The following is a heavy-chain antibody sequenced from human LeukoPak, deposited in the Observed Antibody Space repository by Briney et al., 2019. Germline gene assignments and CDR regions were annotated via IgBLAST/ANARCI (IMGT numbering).Heavy chain of an antibody. V-gene: IGHV3-30-3*01. CDR2: ISYDGSNK. J-gene: IGHJ4*02. CDR1: GFTFSSYA. CDR3: ARSAPYSSSWYVFDY. D-gene: IGHD6-13*01. Sequence: GRSLRLSCAASGFTFSSYAMHWVGQPPARGLGGGEVISYDGSNKYYADSVKGRFTISRDNSKNTLYLQMNSLRAEDTAVYYCARSAPYSSSWYVFDYWGQGTLVTVSS.